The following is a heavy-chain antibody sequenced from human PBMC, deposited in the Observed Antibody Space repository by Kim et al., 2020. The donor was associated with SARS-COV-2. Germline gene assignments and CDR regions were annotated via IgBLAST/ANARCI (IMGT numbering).Heavy chain of an antibody. Sequence: GGSLRLSCAASGFTFSSHGMHWVRQAPGKGLEWVAVISYHGSDQYYADAVKGRFTISRDNSKNTLYLQMNSLTKEDTGVYYCAKDLEIDFRYGMDVWGQGTTVTVSS. J-gene: IGHJ6*02. CDR1: GFTFSSHG. CDR3: AKDLEIDFRYGMDV. CDR2: ISYHGSDQ. V-gene: IGHV3-30*18. D-gene: IGHD3-3*01.